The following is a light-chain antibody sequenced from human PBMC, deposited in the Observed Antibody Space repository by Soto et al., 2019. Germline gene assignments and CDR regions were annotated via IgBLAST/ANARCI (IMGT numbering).Light chain of an antibody. J-gene: IGKJ1*01. V-gene: IGKV1-6*01. CDR3: LQYSSHSWT. CDR2: AAS. Sequence: AIQMTQSPSSLSASVGDRVTITCRASQGIRNDLGWYQQKPGKAPKLLIYAASSLPSGVPSRFSGSGSGTDFTLTISSLQPEDVATYYCLQYSSHSWTFGQGTKVDIK. CDR1: QGIRND.